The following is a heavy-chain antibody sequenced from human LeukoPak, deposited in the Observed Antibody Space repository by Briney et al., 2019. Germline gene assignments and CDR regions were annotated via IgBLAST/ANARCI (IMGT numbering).Heavy chain of an antibody. CDR3: ARTGDRTGYYYYYMGV. CDR2: IYYSGII. D-gene: IGHD7-27*01. Sequence: SETLSLTCTVSGDSINSYYWSWIRQPPGKGLEWIGNIYYSGIIKYNPSLKSRLTISLDTFKNQFSLKLSSVTAADTAVYYCARTGDRTGYYYYYMGVWGKGTTVTVSS. J-gene: IGHJ6*03. V-gene: IGHV4-59*01. CDR1: GDSINSYY.